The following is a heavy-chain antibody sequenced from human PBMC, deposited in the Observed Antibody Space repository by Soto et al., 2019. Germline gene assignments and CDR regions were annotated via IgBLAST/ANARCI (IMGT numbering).Heavy chain of an antibody. D-gene: IGHD1-1*01. Sequence: QVQLVQSCSEVKKPGASVKVSCKASGYTFTSYDINWVRQATGQGLEWMGWMNPNSGNTGNAQKFKGRVTMTRNTSISTAYMELSSLRSEDTDVYYCARERNGTPSMDVWGQGTTVTVSS. J-gene: IGHJ6*02. CDR2: MNPNSGNT. V-gene: IGHV1-8*01. CDR1: GYTFTSYD. CDR3: ARERNGTPSMDV.